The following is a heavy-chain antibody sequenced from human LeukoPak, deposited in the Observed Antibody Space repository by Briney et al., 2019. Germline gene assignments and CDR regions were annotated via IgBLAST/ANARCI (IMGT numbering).Heavy chain of an antibody. CDR3: TRDLGYSSSSFGMDV. D-gene: IGHD6-6*01. Sequence: GRSLRLSCTASGFTFGDYAMSWVRQAPGKGLEWVGFIRSKVYGGTTEYAASVKGRFTISRDDSKSIAYLQMNSLKTEDTAVYYCTRDLGYSSSSFGMDVWGQGTTVTVSS. CDR1: GFTFGDYA. CDR2: IRSKVYGGTT. J-gene: IGHJ6*02. V-gene: IGHV3-49*04.